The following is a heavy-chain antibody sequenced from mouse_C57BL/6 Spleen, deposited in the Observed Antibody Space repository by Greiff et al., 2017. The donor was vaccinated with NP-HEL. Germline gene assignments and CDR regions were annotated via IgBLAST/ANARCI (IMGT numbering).Heavy chain of an antibody. J-gene: IGHJ2*01. Sequence: QVQLQQPGAELVKPGASVKMSCKASGYTFTSYWITWVKQRPGQGLEWIGDIYPGSGSTNYNEKFKGKATLTADKSSSTAYMELRSLTSEDSAVYFCARAGGYDGFDYWGQGTTLTVSS. D-gene: IGHD2-2*01. CDR1: GYTFTSYW. CDR3: ARAGGYDGFDY. CDR2: IYPGSGST. V-gene: IGHV1-55*01.